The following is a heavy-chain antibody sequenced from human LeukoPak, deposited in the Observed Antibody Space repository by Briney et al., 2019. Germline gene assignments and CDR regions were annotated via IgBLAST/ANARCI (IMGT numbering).Heavy chain of an antibody. Sequence: GSLRLSCVASGFTFSNYGMHWVRQPPGKGLEWIGEINHSGSTNYNPSLKSRVTISVDTSKNQFSLKLSSVTAADTAVYYCARGLLDQYCSGGSCYFRLEPKYNWFDPWGQGTLVTVSS. V-gene: IGHV4-34*01. CDR2: INHSGST. CDR3: ARGLLDQYCSGGSCYFRLEPKYNWFDP. D-gene: IGHD2-15*01. J-gene: IGHJ5*02. CDR1: GFTFSNYG.